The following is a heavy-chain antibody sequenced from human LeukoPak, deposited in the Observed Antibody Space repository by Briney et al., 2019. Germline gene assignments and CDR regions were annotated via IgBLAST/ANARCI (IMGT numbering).Heavy chain of an antibody. CDR1: GFTVSSKY. CDR2: IYSGGST. J-gene: IGHJ6*02. V-gene: IGHV3-53*01. CDR3: ASGVTTGWYYGMDV. Sequence: GGSLRLSCAASGFTVSSKYMSWVRQAPGKGLEWVSVIYSGGSTYYADSVKGRFTISRDNSKSTLYLQMNSLRAEDTAVYYCASGVTTGWYYGMDVWGQGTLVTVSS. D-gene: IGHD2-21*02.